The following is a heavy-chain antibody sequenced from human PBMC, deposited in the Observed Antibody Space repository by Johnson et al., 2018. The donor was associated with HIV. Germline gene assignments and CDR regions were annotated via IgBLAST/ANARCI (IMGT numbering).Heavy chain of an antibody. V-gene: IGHV3-66*01. J-gene: IGHJ3*02. D-gene: IGHD2-15*01. Sequence: VQLVESGGGLVQPGGSLRLSCAASGFTFSSYWMSWVRQAPGKGLEWVSVIYSGGSTYYADSVKGRFTISRYNSKNTLYLQMNSLRAEDTAVYYCARDHLRRSHAFDIWGQGTMVTVSS. CDR3: ARDHLRRSHAFDI. CDR2: IYSGGST. CDR1: GFTFSSYW.